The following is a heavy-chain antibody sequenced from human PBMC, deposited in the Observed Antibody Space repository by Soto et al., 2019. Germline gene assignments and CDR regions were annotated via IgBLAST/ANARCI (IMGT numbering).Heavy chain of an antibody. Sequence: QVQLQQWGAGLLKPSETLSLTCAVYGGSFSGYYWSWIRQPPGKGLEWIGEINHSGSTNYNPSLKSRVTISVDTPKNQFSLKLSSVTAADTAVYYCATAENCSGGSCYPDAFDIWGQGTMVTVSS. D-gene: IGHD2-15*01. CDR2: INHSGST. CDR3: ATAENCSGGSCYPDAFDI. CDR1: GGSFSGYY. J-gene: IGHJ3*02. V-gene: IGHV4-34*01.